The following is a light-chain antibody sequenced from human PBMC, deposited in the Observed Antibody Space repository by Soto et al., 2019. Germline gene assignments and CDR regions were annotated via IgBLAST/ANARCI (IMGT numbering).Light chain of an antibody. V-gene: IGLV1-40*01. CDR1: SSYIGAGYD. CDR3: QSYDDSLGGHVI. Sequence: QPVLTQPPSVSGAPGQRVTISCTGSSSYIGAGYDVHWYQQLPGTAPKLLIYANTNRPSGVPDRFSGSKSGTSASLAITGLQAEDEADYYCQSYDDSLGGHVIFGGGIQLTVL. J-gene: IGLJ2*01. CDR2: ANT.